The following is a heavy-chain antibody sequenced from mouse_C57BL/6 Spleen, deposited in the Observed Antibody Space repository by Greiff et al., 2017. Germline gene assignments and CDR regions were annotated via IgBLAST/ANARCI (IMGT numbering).Heavy chain of an antibody. V-gene: IGHV1-76*01. CDR1: GYTFTDYY. Sequence: QVQPQQSGAELVRPGASVKLSCKASGYTFTDYYINWVKQRPGQGLEWIARIYPGSGNTYYNEKFKGKATLTAEKSSSTAYMQLSSLTSEDSAVYFCAISHYGNYGYFDVWGTGTTVTVSS. D-gene: IGHD2-1*01. CDR2: IYPGSGNT. J-gene: IGHJ1*03. CDR3: AISHYGNYGYFDV.